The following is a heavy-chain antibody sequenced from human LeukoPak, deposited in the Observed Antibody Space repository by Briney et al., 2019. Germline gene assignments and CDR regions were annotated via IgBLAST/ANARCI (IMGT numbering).Heavy chain of an antibody. CDR2: INWNGGST. CDR1: GFTFDDYG. V-gene: IGHV3-20*04. J-gene: IGHJ4*02. Sequence: GGSLRLSXAASGFTFDDYGMSWVRQAPGKGLEWVSGINWNGGSTGYADSVKGRFTISRDKAKNFLYLQMNSLRAEDTALYYCARVGARVRYFDWLLSYFDYWGQGTLVTVSS. D-gene: IGHD3-9*01. CDR3: ARVGARVRYFDWLLSYFDY.